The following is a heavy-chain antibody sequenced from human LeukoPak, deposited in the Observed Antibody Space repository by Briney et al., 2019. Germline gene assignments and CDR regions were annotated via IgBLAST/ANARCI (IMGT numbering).Heavy chain of an antibody. Sequence: GGSLRLSCAASGLTFSSYSMNWVRQAPGKGLEWVSYISSSSSTIYYADSVKGRFTISRDNAKNSLYLQMNSLRAEDTAVYYCARESSGCPDYWGQGTLVTVSS. J-gene: IGHJ4*02. CDR3: ARESSGCPDY. D-gene: IGHD6-19*01. CDR2: ISSSSSTI. CDR1: GLTFSSYS. V-gene: IGHV3-48*01.